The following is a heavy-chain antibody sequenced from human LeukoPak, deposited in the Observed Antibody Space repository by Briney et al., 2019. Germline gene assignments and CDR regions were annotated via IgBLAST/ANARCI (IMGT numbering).Heavy chain of an antibody. CDR3: ARGGTTIFGVVIIDAFDI. J-gene: IGHJ3*02. D-gene: IGHD3-3*01. CDR1: GYTFTSYY. V-gene: IGHV1-46*01. CDR2: INPSGGST. Sequence: GASVKVSCKASGYTFTSYYMHWVRQAPGQGLEGMGIINPSGGSTSYAQKFQGRVTMTRDMSTSTVYMELSSLRSEDTAVYYCARGGTTIFGVVIIDAFDIWGQGTMVTVSS.